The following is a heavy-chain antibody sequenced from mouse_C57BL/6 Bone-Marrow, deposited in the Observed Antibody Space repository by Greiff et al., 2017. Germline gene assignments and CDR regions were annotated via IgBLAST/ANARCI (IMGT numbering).Heavy chain of an antibody. CDR2: ISNGGGST. Sequence: EVQLVESGGGLVQPGGSLKLSCAASGFTFSDYYMYWVRQTPEKRLEWVAYISNGGGSTYYPATVKGRFNISRDNAKNTLYLQMSRLKSEDTAMYYCARVIYYGNYVWFAYWGQGTLVTVSA. J-gene: IGHJ3*01. V-gene: IGHV5-12*01. D-gene: IGHD2-1*01. CDR1: GFTFSDYY. CDR3: ARVIYYGNYVWFAY.